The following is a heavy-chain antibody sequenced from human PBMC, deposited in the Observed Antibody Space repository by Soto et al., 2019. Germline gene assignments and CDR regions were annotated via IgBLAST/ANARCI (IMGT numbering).Heavy chain of an antibody. CDR2: TRDRANGLTT. D-gene: IGHD1-1*01. CDR1: GFALSDHY. V-gene: IGHV3-72*01. CDR3: TRSTAGIGTFEY. J-gene: IGHJ4*02. Sequence: PGGSLRLSCATSGFALSDHYVDWVRQAPGKGLEWVARTRDRANGLTTEYPASVKGRFTVSRDDSEKSVYLQLNSLKTEDTAVYYCTRSTAGIGTFEYWGQGTLVIVSS.